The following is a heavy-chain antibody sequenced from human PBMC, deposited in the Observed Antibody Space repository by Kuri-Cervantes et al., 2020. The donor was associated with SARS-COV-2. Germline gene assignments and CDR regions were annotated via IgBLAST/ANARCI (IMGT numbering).Heavy chain of an antibody. CDR3: AKDGSSGWEDFDY. CDR2: ISYDGSNK. CDR1: GFTFSSYG. J-gene: IGHJ4*02. V-gene: IGHV3-33*05. D-gene: IGHD6-19*01. Sequence: GESLKISCAASGFTFSSYGMHWVRQAPGKGLEWVAVISYDGSNKYYADSVKGRFTISRDNSKNTLYLQMNSLRAEDTAVYYCAKDGSSGWEDFDYWGQGTLVTVSS.